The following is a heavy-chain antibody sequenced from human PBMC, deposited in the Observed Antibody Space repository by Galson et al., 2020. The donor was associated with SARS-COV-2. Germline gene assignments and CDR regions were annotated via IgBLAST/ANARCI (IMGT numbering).Heavy chain of an antibody. CDR1: GGSIIIDPYY. CDR2: IYHSGNT. CDR3: ARQIFYESSGFYPDAFDL. V-gene: IGHV4-39*01. Sequence: ASATLSLTCSVSGGSIIIDPYYWAWIRQPPGKSLECIGTIYHSGNTYYSPSLESRVTISVDTSKNQFSLKLRSVTAADTAVYFCARQIFYESSGFYPDAFDLWGQGTMVAVSS. J-gene: IGHJ3*01. D-gene: IGHD3-22*01.